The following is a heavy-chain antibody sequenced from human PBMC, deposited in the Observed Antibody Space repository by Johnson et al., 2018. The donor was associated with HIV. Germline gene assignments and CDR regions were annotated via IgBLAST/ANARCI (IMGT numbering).Heavy chain of an antibody. CDR1: GFTVSSNY. J-gene: IGHJ3*02. CDR3: ASQVRGLRLGVDAFDI. V-gene: IGHV3-66*04. D-gene: IGHD3-16*01. CDR2: IYSGGNT. Sequence: VQLVESGGGLVQPGGSLRLSCAASGFTVSSNYMSWVRQAPGKGLEWVSVIYSGGNTYYADSVKGRFTISRDNSKNTLYLQMNKLRAEDTAVYFCASQVRGLRLGVDAFDIWGQGTMVTVSS.